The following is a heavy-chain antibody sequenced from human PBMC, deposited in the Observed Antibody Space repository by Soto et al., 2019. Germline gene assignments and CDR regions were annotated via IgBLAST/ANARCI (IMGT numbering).Heavy chain of an antibody. D-gene: IGHD3-22*01. CDR3: AKVPSWAVVVVILYFDY. J-gene: IGHJ4*02. V-gene: IGHV3-23*01. Sequence: PGGSLRLSCAASGFTFSSYAMSWVRQAPGKGLEWVSAISGSGGSTYYADSVKGRFTISRDNSKNTLYLQMNSLRAEDTAVYYCAKVPSWAVVVVILYFDYWGQGTLVTVSS. CDR2: ISGSGGST. CDR1: GFTFSSYA.